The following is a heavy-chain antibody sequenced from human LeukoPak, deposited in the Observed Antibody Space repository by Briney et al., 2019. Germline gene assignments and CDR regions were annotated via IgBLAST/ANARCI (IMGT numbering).Heavy chain of an antibody. V-gene: IGHV1-69*04. Sequence: ASVKVSCKASGGTFSSYAISWVRQAPGQGLEWMGRIIPILGIANYAQKFQGRVTITADKSTSTAYMELSSLRSEDTAVYYCARGAYCSSTSCPELNWFDPGGQGPLVTVS. CDR3: ARGAYCSSTSCPELNWFDP. D-gene: IGHD2-2*01. CDR2: IIPILGIA. CDR1: GGTFSSYA. J-gene: IGHJ5*02.